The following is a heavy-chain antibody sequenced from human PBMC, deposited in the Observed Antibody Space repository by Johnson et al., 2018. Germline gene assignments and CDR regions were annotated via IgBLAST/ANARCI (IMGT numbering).Heavy chain of an antibody. CDR3: ARERVVVTAPQDYYYGMDV. CDR1: GGTFSSYA. J-gene: IGHJ6*02. D-gene: IGHD2-21*02. CDR2: IIPIFGTT. V-gene: IGHV1-69*12. Sequence: QVQLVQSGAEVKKXGSSVKVSCKASGGTFSSYAISWVRQAPGQGLEWMGGIIPIFGTTNYAQKFQGRVTITAAESTSTAYMELSSLRFEDTAMYYCARERVVVTAPQDYYYGMDVWGQGTTVTVSS.